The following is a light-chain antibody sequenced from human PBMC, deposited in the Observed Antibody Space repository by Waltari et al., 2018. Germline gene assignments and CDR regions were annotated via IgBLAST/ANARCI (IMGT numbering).Light chain of an antibody. CDR2: GGD. V-gene: IGLV1-40*01. CDR1: WSNIGAGYD. Sequence: QSVLTQPPSVSGAPGQRVTISCTGSWSNIGAGYDVHWYQQPPGKAPTPLVYGGDTRPPGGPDRFFGSKSGTSASLAIPVLQPEDEADYYCQSYDTSLGVVFGGGTKLTVL. J-gene: IGLJ2*01. CDR3: QSYDTSLGVV.